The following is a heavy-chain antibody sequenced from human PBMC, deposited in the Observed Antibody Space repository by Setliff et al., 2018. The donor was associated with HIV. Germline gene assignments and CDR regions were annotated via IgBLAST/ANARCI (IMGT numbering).Heavy chain of an antibody. D-gene: IGHD6-19*01. V-gene: IGHV3-74*01. CDR3: AREAGDGEQWLISGFP. CDR1: GFTFSSYW. Sequence: GGSLRLSCAASGFTFSSYWMHWVRQAPGKGLVWVFGMNTDGSSTYYADSVKGRFTISRDNSKNTLYLQMNSLRVDDTAVYYCAREAGDGEQWLISGFPWGQGTLVTVSS. CDR2: MNTDGSST. J-gene: IGHJ5*02.